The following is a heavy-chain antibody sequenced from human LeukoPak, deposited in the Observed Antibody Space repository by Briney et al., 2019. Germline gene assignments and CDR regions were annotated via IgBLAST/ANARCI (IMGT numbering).Heavy chain of an antibody. CDR1: GYTFTSYD. CDR2: MNPNSGNT. V-gene: IGHV1-8*01. Sequence: GASVKVSCKASGYTFTSYDINWVRQATGQGLEWMGWMNPNSGNTGYAQKFQGRVTITRNTSISTAYMELSSLRSEDTAVYYCARGNPRIGDAFDIWGQGTMVTVSS. J-gene: IGHJ3*02. CDR3: ARGNPRIGDAFDI. D-gene: IGHD3-22*01.